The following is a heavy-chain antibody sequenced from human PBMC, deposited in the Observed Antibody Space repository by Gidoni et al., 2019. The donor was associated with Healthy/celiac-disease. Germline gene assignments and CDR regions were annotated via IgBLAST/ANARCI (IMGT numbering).Heavy chain of an antibody. CDR3: TTDGNYH. D-gene: IGHD2-15*01. J-gene: IGHJ5*02. CDR2: IKSKTDGETT. Sequence: DVQLVESGGDLVQPGGSLRLSCAASGFTFANTWMNWVRRTPGKGLEWVGRIKSKTDGETTDYAAPVKGRFAISRDDSKNMLYLQMESLKTEDTARYYCTTDGNYHWGQGTPVTVSS. CDR1: GFTFANTW. V-gene: IGHV3-15*01.